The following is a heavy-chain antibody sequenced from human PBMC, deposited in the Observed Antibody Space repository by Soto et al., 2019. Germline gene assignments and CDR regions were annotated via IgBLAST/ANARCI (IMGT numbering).Heavy chain of an antibody. CDR3: AHDDSSGWLGFDY. CDR1: GGSISSGGYY. CDR2: IYYSGST. V-gene: IGHV4-31*03. Sequence: QVQLQESGPGLVKPSQTLSLTCTVSGGSISSGGYYWSWIRQHPGKGLEWIGYIYYSGSTYYNPSLKRRVTRSVDTSKNQFSLKLSSVTGADTAVYYCAHDDSSGWLGFDYWGQGTLVTVSS. D-gene: IGHD3-22*01. J-gene: IGHJ4*02.